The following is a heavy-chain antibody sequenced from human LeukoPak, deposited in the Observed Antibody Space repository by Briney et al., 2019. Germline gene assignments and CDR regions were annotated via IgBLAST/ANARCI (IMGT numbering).Heavy chain of an antibody. CDR3: ARENGGYSPT. V-gene: IGHV4-4*07. Sequence: SETLSLTCTVSGGSISSYYWSWLRQPAGKGLKWIGRIYTTGSTNYNPSLRSRVTMSVDTSKNQFSLKLTSVTAADTAVYYCARENGGYSPTWGQGTLVTVSS. CDR1: GGSISSYY. J-gene: IGHJ5*02. CDR2: IYTTGST. D-gene: IGHD5-18*01.